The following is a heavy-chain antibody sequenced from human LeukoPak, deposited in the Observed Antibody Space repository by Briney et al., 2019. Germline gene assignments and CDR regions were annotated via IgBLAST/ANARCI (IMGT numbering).Heavy chain of an antibody. V-gene: IGHV4-59*01. CDR3: ARIVVVPAARVYYYMDV. D-gene: IGHD2-2*01. CDR1: GGSISSYY. Sequence: PSETLSLTCTVSGGSISSYYWSWIRQPPGKGLEWIGYIYYSESTNYNPSLKSRVTISVDTSKNQFSLKLSSVTAADTAVYYCARIVVVPAARVYYYMDVWGKGTTVTVSS. CDR2: IYYSEST. J-gene: IGHJ6*03.